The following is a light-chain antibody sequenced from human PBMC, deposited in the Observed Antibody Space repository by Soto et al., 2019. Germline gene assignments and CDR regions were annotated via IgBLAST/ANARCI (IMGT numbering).Light chain of an antibody. V-gene: IGKV3-20*01. Sequence: EIVLTQSPGTLSLSPGERATLSCRASQSVSSSYLAWYQQKPGQAPRLLIYGASSRATGIPGRFSGSGSETALTLTISRLEPEDFAVYYCQQYGRSPFTVGPGNKVDIK. CDR1: QSVSSSY. J-gene: IGKJ3*01. CDR2: GAS. CDR3: QQYGRSPFT.